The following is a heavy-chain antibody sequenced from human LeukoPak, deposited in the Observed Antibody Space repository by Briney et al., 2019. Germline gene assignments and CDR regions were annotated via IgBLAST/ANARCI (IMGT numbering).Heavy chain of an antibody. CDR2: ISGSGSGST. D-gene: IGHD5-18*01. J-gene: IGHJ4*02. CDR1: GFTFSNYG. V-gene: IGHV3-48*01. CDR3: ARDPNAQTWIQLWFPGYYFDY. Sequence: PGGSLRLSCAASGFTFSNYGMHWVRQAPGKGLEWVSAISGSGSGSTYYADSVKGRFTISRDNAKNSLYLQMNSLRAEDTAVYYCARDPNAQTWIQLWFPGYYFDYWGQGTLVTVSS.